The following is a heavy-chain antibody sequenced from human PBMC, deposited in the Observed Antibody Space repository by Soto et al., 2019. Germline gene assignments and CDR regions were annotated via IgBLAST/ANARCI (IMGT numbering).Heavy chain of an antibody. V-gene: IGHV3-66*01. D-gene: IGHD6-13*01. CDR1: GFTVSSNY. CDR2: IYSGGST. Sequence: EVQLVESGGGLVQPGGSLRLSCAASGFTVSSNYMSWVRQAPGKGLEWVSVIYSGGSTYYADSVKGRFTISRDNSKNALYLQMNSLRAEDTAVYYCARDRRTTWYSYFDYWGQGTLVTVSS. CDR3: ARDRRTTWYSYFDY. J-gene: IGHJ4*02.